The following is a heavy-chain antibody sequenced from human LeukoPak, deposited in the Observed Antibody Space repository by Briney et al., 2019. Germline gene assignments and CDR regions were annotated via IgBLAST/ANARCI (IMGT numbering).Heavy chain of an antibody. D-gene: IGHD4-17*01. J-gene: IGHJ4*02. CDR1: GFTVNNNY. V-gene: IGHV3-66*01. CDR3: ARDYGDRCFDY. CDR2: IYSGGTT. Sequence: GGSLRLSCAASGFTVNNNYMNWVRQAPGKGLEWVSLIYSGGTTSYADSVKGRFTISRDNSKNTLYLQMNSLRVEDTAVYYCARDYGDRCFDYWGQGTLVTVSS.